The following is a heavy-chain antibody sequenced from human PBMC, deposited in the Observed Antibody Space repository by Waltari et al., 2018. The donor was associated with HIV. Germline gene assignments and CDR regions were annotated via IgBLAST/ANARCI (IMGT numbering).Heavy chain of an antibody. CDR3: ARAYYDSGSNWFDP. Sequence: QLVESGGGLVQPGGSLRLSCAASTFTFTSYWMHWVRQAPGKELVCVSRINSDGSSTSYADSVKGRFTISRDNAKNTLYLQMNSLKVEDTAVYYCARAYYDSGSNWFDPWGQGTLVTVSS. J-gene: IGHJ5*02. CDR1: TFTFTSYW. V-gene: IGHV3-74*01. CDR2: INSDGSST. D-gene: IGHD3-10*01.